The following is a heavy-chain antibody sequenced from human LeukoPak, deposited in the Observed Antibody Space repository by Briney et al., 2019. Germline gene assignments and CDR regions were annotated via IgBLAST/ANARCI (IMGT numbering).Heavy chain of an antibody. CDR2: IYPADGDT. J-gene: IGHJ4*02. D-gene: IGHD3-10*01. CDR3: ARLRSGYGSGSFDY. CDR1: EFSFTTSW. V-gene: IGHV5-51*01. Sequence: GESLKISCKGSEFSFTTSWIAWVRRMPGRGLEYMAIIYPADGDTRYSPSFQGQVTISADTSISTAYLQWSSLKASDTAMYFCARLRSGYGSGSFDYWGQGTLITVSS.